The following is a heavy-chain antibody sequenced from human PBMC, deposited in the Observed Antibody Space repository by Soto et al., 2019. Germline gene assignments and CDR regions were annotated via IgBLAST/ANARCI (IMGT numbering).Heavy chain of an antibody. V-gene: IGHV1-58*01. CDR1: GFTFSSSA. CDR3: ATRIGNIGWYWLDT. Sequence: ASVKVSCKASGFTFSSSAVQWVRQARGQRLEWIGWIVLGNGNTNYAQKFQERVTITRDMSTSTAYMEVRSLTSDDTAVYYCATRIGNIGWYWLDTWGQGTLVTVSS. CDR2: IVLGNGNT. D-gene: IGHD6-19*01. J-gene: IGHJ5*02.